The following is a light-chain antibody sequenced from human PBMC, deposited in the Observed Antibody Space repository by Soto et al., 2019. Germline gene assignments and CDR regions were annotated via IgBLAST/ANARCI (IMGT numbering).Light chain of an antibody. CDR3: QQYGSSPPIT. CDR1: QNINNNY. V-gene: IGKV3-20*01. Sequence: EIVMTQSPATLSVSPGERATLSCRASQNINNNYLAWYQKKPGRAPRLLIYGASIRATGIPDRFSGSGSETDFTLTISRLEPEDFAVYYCQQYGSSPPITFGQGTRLEIK. CDR2: GAS. J-gene: IGKJ5*01.